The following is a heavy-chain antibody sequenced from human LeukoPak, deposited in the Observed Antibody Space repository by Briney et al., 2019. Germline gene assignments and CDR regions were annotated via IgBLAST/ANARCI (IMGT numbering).Heavy chain of an antibody. CDR1: GFTFRSYA. Sequence: GGSLRLSCAASGFTFRSYAMHWVRQAPGKGLEWVAIIRYDGSNKYYADSVKGRFTISRDNSKNTLYLQMNSLRAEDTAVYYCARDSGAAAPTFFDYWGQGTLVTVSS. CDR3: ARDSGAAAPTFFDY. D-gene: IGHD2-2*01. V-gene: IGHV3-30*02. J-gene: IGHJ4*02. CDR2: IRYDGSNK.